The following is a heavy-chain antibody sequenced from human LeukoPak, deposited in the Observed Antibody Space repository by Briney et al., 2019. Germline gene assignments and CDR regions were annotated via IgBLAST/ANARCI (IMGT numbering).Heavy chain of an antibody. CDR2: ISYDGSNK. D-gene: IGHD3-22*01. CDR1: GFTVSSTY. Sequence: GGSLRLSCAASGFTVSSTYMSWVRQAPGKGLEWVAVISYDGSNKYYADSVKGRFTISRDNSKNTLYLQMNSLRAEDTAVYYCAKLPQLLYYYDSSGYPFDYWGQGTLVTVSS. J-gene: IGHJ4*02. CDR3: AKLPQLLYYYDSSGYPFDY. V-gene: IGHV3-30*18.